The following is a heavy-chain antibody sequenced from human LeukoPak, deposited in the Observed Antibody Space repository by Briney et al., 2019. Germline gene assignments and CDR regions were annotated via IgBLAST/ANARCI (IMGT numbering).Heavy chain of an antibody. CDR2: ISGSGGST. J-gene: IGHJ4*02. V-gene: IGHV3-23*01. D-gene: IGHD2-15*01. CDR3: AKSGIRRSGGSCYGPDY. Sequence: GGSLRLSCAASGFTFSSYAMSWVRQAPGKGLEWVSAISGSGGSTYYADSVKGRFTISRDNSKNTLYLQMNSLRAEDTAVYYCAKSGIRRSGGSCYGPDYWGQGTLVTVSS. CDR1: GFTFSSYA.